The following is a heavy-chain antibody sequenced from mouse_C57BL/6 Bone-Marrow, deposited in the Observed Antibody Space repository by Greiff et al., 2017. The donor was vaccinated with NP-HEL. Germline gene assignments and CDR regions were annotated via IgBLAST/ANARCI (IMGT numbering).Heavy chain of an antibody. CDR2: IYPGDGDT. V-gene: IGHV1-80*01. D-gene: IGHD1-1*01. J-gene: IGHJ2*01. CDR1: GYAFSSYW. CDR3: ARGDYGSSYNY. Sequence: VQLQHSGAELVKPGASVKISCKASGYAFSSYWMNWVKQRPGKGLEWIGQIYPGDGDTNYNGKFKGKATLTADKSSSTAYMQLSSLTSEDSAVYFCARGDYGSSYNYWGQGTTLTVSS.